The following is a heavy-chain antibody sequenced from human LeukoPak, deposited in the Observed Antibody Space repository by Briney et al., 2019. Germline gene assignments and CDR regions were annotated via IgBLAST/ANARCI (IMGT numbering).Heavy chain of an antibody. D-gene: IGHD3-22*01. CDR3: AKDSAMIVVVTSDY. J-gene: IGHJ4*02. Sequence: GGSLRLSCAASGFTFSSYAMSWVRQAPGKGLEWVSAISGSGGSTYYADSVKGRFTISRDNSKNTLYLQMNSLRAEDTAVYYCAKDSAMIVVVTSDYWGQGTLVTVSS. V-gene: IGHV3-23*01. CDR2: ISGSGGST. CDR1: GFTFSSYA.